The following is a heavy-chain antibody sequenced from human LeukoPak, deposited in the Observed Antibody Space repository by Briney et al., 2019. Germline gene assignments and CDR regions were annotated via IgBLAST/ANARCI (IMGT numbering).Heavy chain of an antibody. V-gene: IGHV3-21*01. J-gene: IGHJ4*02. CDR2: FGTRSTSI. Sequence: PGGSLRLSSTASGFTFSGYSMNWIRQAPGKGLEWVSSFGTRSTSIYHAGSVKGRFAISRDNAKNSLYLQMNSLRAEDTALYYCAREVSEGFDFWGQGTLVTVSS. CDR3: AREVSEGFDF. D-gene: IGHD3-22*01. CDR1: GFTFSGYS.